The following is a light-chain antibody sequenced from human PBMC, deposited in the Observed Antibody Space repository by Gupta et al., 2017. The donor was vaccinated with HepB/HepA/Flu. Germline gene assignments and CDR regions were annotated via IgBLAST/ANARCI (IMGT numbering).Light chain of an antibody. Sequence: QSALTQPASVSGSPGQSITISCTGTSSDVGGYNYVSWYQQHPGKAPKLMIYDVSKRPSGVANRFSGSKSGNTASLTISGLQAEDEADYYCSSYTSSSTLEFGGGTKLTVL. V-gene: IGLV2-14*03. CDR2: DVS. J-gene: IGLJ3*02. CDR1: SSDVGGYNY. CDR3: SSYTSSSTLE.